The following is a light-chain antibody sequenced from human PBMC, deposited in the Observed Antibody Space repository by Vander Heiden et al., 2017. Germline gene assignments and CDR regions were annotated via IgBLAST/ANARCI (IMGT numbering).Light chain of an antibody. CDR1: TGAVTSGYC. CDR2: STS. J-gene: IGLJ2*01. CDR3: LLYYGDARV. V-gene: IGLV7-43*01. Sequence: QTVVAQEPAVTVSPGGTVTLTCASSTGAVTSGYCPNWFQQKPEQAPRALIYSTSNKHSCTPARFSASLLGGKVELTLAGVQAEGDDEYYSLLYYGDARVFGGGTKLTVL.